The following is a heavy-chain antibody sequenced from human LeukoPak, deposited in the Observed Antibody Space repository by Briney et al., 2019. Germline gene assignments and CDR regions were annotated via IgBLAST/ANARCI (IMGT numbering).Heavy chain of an antibody. Sequence: PSETLSLTCAVSGGSISGTDLYWGWIRQLPGKGLEWIGNIHSTGNSFCNPSLKSRVTISIDTSKNQFSLKLSSVTAADTAVYYCEKDSHLDVWGHGTTVTVSS. CDR1: GGSISGTDLY. D-gene: IGHD2-15*01. V-gene: IGHV4-39*01. CDR2: IHSTGNS. CDR3: EKDSHLDV. J-gene: IGHJ6*02.